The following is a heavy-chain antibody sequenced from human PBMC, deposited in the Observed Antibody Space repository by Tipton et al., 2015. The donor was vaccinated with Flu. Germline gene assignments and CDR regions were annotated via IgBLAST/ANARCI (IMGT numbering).Heavy chain of an antibody. CDR2: THTNGNT. D-gene: IGHD3-22*01. V-gene: IGHV4-4*07. CDR1: GASINRYY. CDR3: ASGNFYDSSGYFAF. J-gene: IGHJ4*02. Sequence: TLSLTCNVSGASINRYYWSWIRQSVGKGPEWIGRTHTNGNTNYNSSFGSRLTMSLDTSKSQFSMTLTSVTVADTAVYYCASGNFYDSSGYFAFWGQGILVPFSS.